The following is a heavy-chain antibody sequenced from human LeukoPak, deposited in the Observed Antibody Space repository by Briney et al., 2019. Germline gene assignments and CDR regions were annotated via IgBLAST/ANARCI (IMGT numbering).Heavy chain of an antibody. D-gene: IGHD3-16*02. V-gene: IGHV3-49*03. CDR1: GFTFGDYA. J-gene: IGHJ4*02. CDR3: TSLMITFGGVIVALPDY. CDR2: IRSKAYGGTT. Sequence: PGRSLRLSCTASGFTFGDYAMSWFRQAPGKGLEWVGFIRSKAYGGTTEYAASVKGRFTISRDDSKSIAYLQMNSLKTEDTAVYYCTSLMITFGGVIVALPDYWGQGTLVTVFS.